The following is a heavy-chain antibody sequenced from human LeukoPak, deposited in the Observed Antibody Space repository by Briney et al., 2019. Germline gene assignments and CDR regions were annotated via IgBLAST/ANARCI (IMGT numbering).Heavy chain of an antibody. D-gene: IGHD1-26*01. CDR1: GYTFTGYY. Sequence: ASVKVSCKASGYTFTGYYMHWVRQAPGQGLEWMGGINPNSGGTNYAPSFQGRVTMTRDRSISTVYMEVTRLTSDDTAVYYCARGSFWESPVNWFDPWGQGTLVIVSS. CDR2: INPNSGGT. CDR3: ARGSFWESPVNWFDP. V-gene: IGHV1-2*02. J-gene: IGHJ5*02.